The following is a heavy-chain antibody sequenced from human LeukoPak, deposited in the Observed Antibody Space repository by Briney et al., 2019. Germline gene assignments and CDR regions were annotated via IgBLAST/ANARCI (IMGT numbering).Heavy chain of an antibody. Sequence: GGSLRLSCAASGFTFSSYWMTWVRWAPGKGLEWVANIKRDGSEKYYVDSVKGRFTISRDNAKNSLYLQMNSLRVEDTAVYYCVRDFSLTRLERPFDYWGQGTLVTVSS. CDR3: VRDFSLTRLERPFDY. V-gene: IGHV3-7*01. CDR1: GFTFSSYW. D-gene: IGHD1-1*01. J-gene: IGHJ4*02. CDR2: IKRDGSEK.